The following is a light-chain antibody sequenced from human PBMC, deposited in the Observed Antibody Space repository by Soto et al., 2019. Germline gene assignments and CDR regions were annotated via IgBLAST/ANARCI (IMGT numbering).Light chain of an antibody. CDR1: QSVLYSYNNENY. J-gene: IGKJ4*01. CDR2: LAT. CDR3: LQYYSTPFT. V-gene: IGKV4-1*01. Sequence: DIVMTQPPDSLAVSLGESATINCKSSQSVLYSYNNENYLARYQQKPGQPPKLLIYLATTRQCGVPYRFSGSGSGTDFTLTISTLQAEDVAFYYCLQYYSTPFTFGGGTKVEI.